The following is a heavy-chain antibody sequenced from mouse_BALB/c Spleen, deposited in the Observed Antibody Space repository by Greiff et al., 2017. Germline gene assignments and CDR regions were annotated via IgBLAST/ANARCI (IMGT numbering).Heavy chain of an antibody. Sequence: EVMLVESGGDLVKPGGSLKLSCAASGFTFSSYGMSWVRQTPDKRLEWVATISSGGSYTYYPDSVKGRFTISRDNAKNTLYLQMSSLKSEDTAMYYCARGDGYDVDAMDYWGQGTSVTVSS. CDR2: ISSGGSYT. D-gene: IGHD2-2*01. J-gene: IGHJ4*01. V-gene: IGHV5-6*01. CDR3: ARGDGYDVDAMDY. CDR1: GFTFSSYG.